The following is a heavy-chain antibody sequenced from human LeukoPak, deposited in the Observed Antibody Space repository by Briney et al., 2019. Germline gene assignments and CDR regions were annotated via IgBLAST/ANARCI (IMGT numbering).Heavy chain of an antibody. J-gene: IGHJ4*02. CDR1: GGSISSYY. CDR3: AKGLDYYGSGSYTFDY. CDR2: IHTSGST. V-gene: IGHV4-4*07. Sequence: SETLSLTCTVSGGSISSYYWNWIRQPAGKGLEWIGRIHTSGSTNYNPSLKSRITMSVDTSKNQFSLKLSSVTAADTAVYYCAKGLDYYGSGSYTFDYWGQGTLVTVSS. D-gene: IGHD3-10*01.